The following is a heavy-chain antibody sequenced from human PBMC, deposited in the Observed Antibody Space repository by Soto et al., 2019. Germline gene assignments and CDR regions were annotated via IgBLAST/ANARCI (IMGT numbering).Heavy chain of an antibody. CDR1: GGSISNYY. V-gene: IGHV4-59*01. J-gene: IGHJ6*02. D-gene: IGHD3-10*01. CDR2: IYSNGGT. CDR3: GREEGFESRGYYGLDV. Sequence: PSETLSLTCTVSGGSISNYYRSWIRQPPGKSLEWIGYIYSNGGTNYNPSLKSRVTISLETCKNQFSLKLSSVTAADTAVYYCGREEGFESRGYYGLDVWCQGTTVTVSS.